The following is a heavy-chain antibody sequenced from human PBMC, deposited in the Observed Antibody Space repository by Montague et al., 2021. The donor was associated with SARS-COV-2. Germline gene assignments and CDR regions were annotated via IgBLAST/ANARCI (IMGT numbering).Heavy chain of an antibody. D-gene: IGHD3-22*01. CDR2: IYYSGST. V-gene: IGHV4-59*01. J-gene: IGHJ6*02. CDR1: AGSISSYY. CDR3: ARDSDYYDSSAGYYYGMDV. Sequence: SETLSLTCTVSAGSISSYYWSWIRQPPGKGLEWIGYIYYSGSTNYNPSLKSRVAISVDTSKNQFSLKLSSVTAADTAVYYCARDSDYYDSSAGYYYGMDVWGQGTTVTVSS.